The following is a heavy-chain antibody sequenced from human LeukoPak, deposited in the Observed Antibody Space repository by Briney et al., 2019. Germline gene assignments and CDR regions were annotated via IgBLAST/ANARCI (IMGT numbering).Heavy chain of an antibody. V-gene: IGHV1-2*02. J-gene: IGHJ4*02. CDR2: INPKSGVT. D-gene: IGHD3-16*01. Sequence: GASVKVSCKASGYTFSDYFLHWVRQAPGQGLEWMGWINPKSGVTKYTQKFQGRVTIVRDTATSTVYMDLSSLTSDDTAVYFCARGWGSLYYFDFWGQGTLVTVSS. CDR1: GYTFSDYF. CDR3: ARGWGSLYYFDF.